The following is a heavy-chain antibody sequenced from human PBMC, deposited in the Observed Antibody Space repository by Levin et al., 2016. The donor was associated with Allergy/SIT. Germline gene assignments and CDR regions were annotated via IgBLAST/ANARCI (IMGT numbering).Heavy chain of an antibody. CDR2: IGGSGATT. J-gene: IGHJ4*02. CDR3: AKDEGGDSGMFDY. V-gene: IGHV3-23*01. D-gene: IGHD1-26*01. CDR1: GFTFVYYA. Sequence: GESLKISCAASGFTFVYYAMSWVRQAPGKGLEWVSSIGGSGATTYYADSVKGRFTISRDNSKNTLYLQIYSLRTEDTAVYYCAKDEGGDSGMFDYWGQGILVAVSS.